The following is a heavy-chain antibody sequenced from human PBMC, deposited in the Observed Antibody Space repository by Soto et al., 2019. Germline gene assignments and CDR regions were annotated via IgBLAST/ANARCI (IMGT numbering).Heavy chain of an antibody. CDR2: ISTSGDDI. CDR1: EYSFSGLG. Sequence: QLVESGGGLVPPGGSMTLSCIGSEYSFSGLGMHWVRQAPGTGLEWVSYISTSGDDIQYADSVRGRFTVSRDNSKNSLFLQMDSLRDDDTAIYYCARSLGEWYVTPWGHGTLVTVSS. V-gene: IGHV3-48*02. CDR3: ARSLGEWYVTP. D-gene: IGHD3-10*01. J-gene: IGHJ1*01.